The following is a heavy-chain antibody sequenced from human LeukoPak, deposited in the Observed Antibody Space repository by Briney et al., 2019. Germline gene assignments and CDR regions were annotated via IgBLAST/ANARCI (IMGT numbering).Heavy chain of an antibody. CDR1: GGSISSSSYY. J-gene: IGHJ4*02. CDR2: IYYSGST. CDR3: ARYSSTSFREDY. V-gene: IGHV4-39*07. Sequence: SETLSLTCTVSGGSISSSSYYWGWIRQPPGKGLEWIGSIYYSGSTYYNPSLKSRVTISVDTSKNQFSLKLSSVTAADTAVYYCARYSSTSFREDYWGQGTLVTVSS. D-gene: IGHD2-2*01.